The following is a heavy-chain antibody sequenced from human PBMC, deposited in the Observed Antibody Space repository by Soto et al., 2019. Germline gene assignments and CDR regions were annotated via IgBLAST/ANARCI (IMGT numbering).Heavy chain of an antibody. D-gene: IGHD2-21*02. CDR3: AHSRCGGDCLQSYSSHYYYGMDV. Sequence: QITLKESGPTLVKPTQTLTLTCTFSGFSLSTGGVGVGWIRQPPGKALEWLALIYWDDDKRYSPSLKSRLTVTKDTSKNQXXIXMXXMDPVDTATYYCAHSRCGGDCLQSYSSHYYYGMDVWGQGTTVTVSS. V-gene: IGHV2-5*02. J-gene: IGHJ6*02. CDR2: IYWDDDK. CDR1: GFSLSTGGVG.